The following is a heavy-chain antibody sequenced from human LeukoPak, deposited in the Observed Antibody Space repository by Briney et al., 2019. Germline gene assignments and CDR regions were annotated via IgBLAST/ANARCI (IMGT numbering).Heavy chain of an antibody. CDR2: ISGSGGST. CDR1: GFTFSNYA. V-gene: IGHV3-23*01. D-gene: IGHD1-26*01. Sequence: PGGSLRLSCAASGFTFSNYAMNWVRQAPGKRLEWVSAISGSGGSTNYVDSVKGRFTISRDDSKNTLYLQLNSLRDEDTAVFYCARGRWETDIWGQGTMVTVSS. CDR3: ARGRWETDI. J-gene: IGHJ3*02.